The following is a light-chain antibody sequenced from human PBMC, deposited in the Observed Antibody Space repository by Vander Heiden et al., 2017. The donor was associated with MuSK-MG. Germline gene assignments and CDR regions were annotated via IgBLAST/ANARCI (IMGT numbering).Light chain of an antibody. J-gene: IGKJ1*01. CDR1: QSFSSR. CDR3: QQHSSYPWT. V-gene: IGKV1-5*01. CDR2: DAS. Sequence: DIQMTQSPSTLSASVGDRVTITCRASQSFSSRLAWYQQKPGKAPNLLIYDASRLESGVPSRFSGSGSGTEFTLTISSLQPDDFATYYCQQHSSYPWTFGQGTKVEIK.